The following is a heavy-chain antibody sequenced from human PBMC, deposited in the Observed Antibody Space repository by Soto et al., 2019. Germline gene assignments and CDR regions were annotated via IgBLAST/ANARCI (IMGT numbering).Heavy chain of an antibody. V-gene: IGHV3-7*05. CDR3: ARVGEAAQLWFLDY. CDR1: GFTFSSYW. J-gene: IGHJ4*02. D-gene: IGHD5-18*01. CDR2: IKQDGSEK. Sequence: GGSLRLSCAASGFTFSSYWMSWVRQAPGKGLEWVANIKQDGSEKYYVDSVKGRFTISRDNAKNSLYLQMNSLRAEDTAVYYCARVGEAAQLWFLDYWGQGTLVTVSS.